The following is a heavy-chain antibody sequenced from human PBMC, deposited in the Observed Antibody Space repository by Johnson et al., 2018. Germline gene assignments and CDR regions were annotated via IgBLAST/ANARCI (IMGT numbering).Heavy chain of an antibody. CDR1: GYTFTNHD. V-gene: IGHV1-8*01. J-gene: IGHJ3*01. CDR2: MNPGSGNT. CDR3: ARRGGYYVSSGYPRGPFEA. D-gene: IGHD3-22*01. Sequence: QVQLVQSGAEVKKPGASVKVSCKASGYTFTNHDINWVRLATGQGLEWMGWMNPGSGNTRSEQNFQGRVTMTRDTSINTAYMELSSLISEDTAVYCCARRGGYYVSSGYPRGPFEAWGQGTMFTVSS.